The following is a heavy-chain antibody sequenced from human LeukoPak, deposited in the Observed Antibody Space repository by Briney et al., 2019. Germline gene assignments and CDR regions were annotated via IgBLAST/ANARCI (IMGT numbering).Heavy chain of an antibody. J-gene: IGHJ3*02. Sequence: PGGSLRLSCAASGFTFDDYAMHWVRHTPGKGLEWVSGISWNSGTIVYADSVKGRFTISRDNAKNSLYLQMNSLRAEDMAFYYCAKAARMGIAVTHGAFDIWGQGTMVTVSS. CDR1: GFTFDDYA. D-gene: IGHD6-19*01. V-gene: IGHV3-9*03. CDR3: AKAARMGIAVTHGAFDI. CDR2: ISWNSGTI.